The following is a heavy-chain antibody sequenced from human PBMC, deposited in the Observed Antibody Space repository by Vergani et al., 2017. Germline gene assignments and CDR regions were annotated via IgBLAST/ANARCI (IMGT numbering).Heavy chain of an antibody. D-gene: IGHD2-15*01. CDR3: ATGARYCSGGSCNGVVGY. J-gene: IGHJ4*02. V-gene: IGHV3-43D*03. Sequence: EVQLVESGGVVVQPGGSLRLSCAASGFTFDDYAMHWVRQATGKGLEWVSLISWDGGSTYYADSVKGRFTISRDNSKNSLYLQMNSLRAEDTALYYCATGARYCSGGSCNGVVGYWGQGTLVTVSS. CDR2: ISWDGGST. CDR1: GFTFDDYA.